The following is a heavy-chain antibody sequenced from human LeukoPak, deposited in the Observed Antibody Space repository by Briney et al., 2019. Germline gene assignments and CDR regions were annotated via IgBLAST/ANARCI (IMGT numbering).Heavy chain of an antibody. CDR1: GGSISSYY. Sequence: SETQSLACTVSGGSISSYYWSWSRQPPGKGLEWIGYIYYSGNTNYNPSLKSRVTISVDTSKNQFSLKLSSVTAADTAVYYCARGNIAVAGLDCYFDLWGRGTLVTLSS. CDR3: ARGNIAVAGLDCYFDL. CDR2: IYYSGNT. J-gene: IGHJ2*01. V-gene: IGHV4-59*01. D-gene: IGHD6-19*01.